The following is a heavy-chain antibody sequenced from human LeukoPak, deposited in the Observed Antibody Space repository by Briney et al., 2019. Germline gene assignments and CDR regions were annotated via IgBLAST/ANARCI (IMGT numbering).Heavy chain of an antibody. D-gene: IGHD5-18*01. Sequence: GGSLRLSCAASGFTVSSNYMSWVRQAPGKGLEWVSVIYSGGSTCYADSVKGRFTISRDNSKNTLYLQMNSLRAEDTAVYYCAREQLWDYYYYGMDVWGQGTTVTVSS. CDR2: IYSGGST. CDR1: GFTVSSNY. V-gene: IGHV3-53*01. CDR3: AREQLWDYYYYGMDV. J-gene: IGHJ6*02.